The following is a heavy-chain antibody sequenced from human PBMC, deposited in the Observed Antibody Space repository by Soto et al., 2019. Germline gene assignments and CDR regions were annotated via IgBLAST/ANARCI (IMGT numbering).Heavy chain of an antibody. J-gene: IGHJ4*02. CDR1: GFTFSSYG. CDR2: ISYDGSNK. CDR3: AKEAAAEPYGGSHYFDY. V-gene: IGHV3-30*18. D-gene: IGHD6-13*01. Sequence: GGSLRLSCAASGFTFSSYGMHWVRQAPGKGLEWVAVISYDGSNKYYADSVKGRFTISRDNSKNTLYLQMNSLRAEDTAVYYCAKEAAAEPYGGSHYFDYWGQGTLVTVSS.